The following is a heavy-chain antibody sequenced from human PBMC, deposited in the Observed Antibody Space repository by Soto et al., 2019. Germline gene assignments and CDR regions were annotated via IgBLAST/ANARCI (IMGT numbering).Heavy chain of an antibody. CDR2: IYPDDSDT. Sequence: PGESLKISCKGSGYTFTSYWIAWVRQKPGKGLECMGIIYPDDSDTRYNPSFQGQVTISADKSIGTAYLQWSTLKASDTAMYYCATSYGVYGYWGQGTLVTVSS. CDR3: ATSYGVYGY. V-gene: IGHV5-51*01. D-gene: IGHD4-17*01. J-gene: IGHJ4*02. CDR1: GYTFTSYW.